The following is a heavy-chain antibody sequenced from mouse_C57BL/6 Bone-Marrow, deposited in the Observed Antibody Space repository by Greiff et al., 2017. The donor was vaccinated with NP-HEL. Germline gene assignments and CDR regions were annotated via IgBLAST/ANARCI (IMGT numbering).Heavy chain of an antibody. CDR3: ARVYYGSRLDY. J-gene: IGHJ2*01. D-gene: IGHD1-1*01. CDR1: GYTFTSYW. V-gene: IGHV1-7*01. Sequence: QVQLQQSGAELAKPGASVKLSCTASGYTFTSYWMHWVKQRPGQGLEWIGYINPSSGYTKYHQKFKDQATLTADKSSSTAYMQLSNLTYEDSAVDYCARVYYGSRLDYWGQGTTLTVSA. CDR2: INPSSGYT.